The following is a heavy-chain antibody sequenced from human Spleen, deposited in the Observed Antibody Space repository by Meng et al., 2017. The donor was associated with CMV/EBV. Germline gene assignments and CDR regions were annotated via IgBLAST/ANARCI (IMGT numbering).Heavy chain of an antibody. J-gene: IGHJ4*02. Sequence: HVTLQESGRGLLKPSEPLSLTCTVSGGSISSYYWSWIRQPAGKGLEWIGRIYTSGSTNYNPSLKSRVTMSVDTSKNQFSLTLNSVTAADTATYYCAGSRPGGGACDYWGQGILVTVSS. CDR2: IYTSGST. D-gene: IGHD3-16*01. CDR1: GGSISSYY. CDR3: AGSRPGGGACDY. V-gene: IGHV4-4*07.